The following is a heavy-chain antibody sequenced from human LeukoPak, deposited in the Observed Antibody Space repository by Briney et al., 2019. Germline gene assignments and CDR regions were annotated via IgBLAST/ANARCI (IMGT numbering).Heavy chain of an antibody. V-gene: IGHV3-64*01. CDR1: GFTFSSYA. CDR3: ARGRYYDSSGHYHFDY. D-gene: IGHD3-22*01. Sequence: GGSLRLSCAASGFTFSSYAMHWVRQAPGKGLEYVSAISSNGGSTYYANSVKGRFTISRDNSKNTLYLQMGSLRAEDMAVYYCARGRYYDSSGHYHFDYWGQGTLVTVSS. J-gene: IGHJ4*02. CDR2: ISSNGGST.